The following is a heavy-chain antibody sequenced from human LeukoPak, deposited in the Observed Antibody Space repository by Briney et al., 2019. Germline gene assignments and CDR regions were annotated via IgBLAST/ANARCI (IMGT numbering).Heavy chain of an antibody. CDR2: ISSSSSYI. J-gene: IGHJ4*02. D-gene: IGHD2-21*01. V-gene: IGHV3-21*01. CDR3: ARDRVTYCGGDCYIFDY. Sequence: PGGSLRLSCAASGFTFSSYSMNWVRQAPGKGLEWVSSISSSSSYIYYADSVKGRFTISRDNAKNSLYLQMNSLRAEDTAVYYCARDRVTYCGGDCYIFDYWGQGTLVTVSS. CDR1: GFTFSSYS.